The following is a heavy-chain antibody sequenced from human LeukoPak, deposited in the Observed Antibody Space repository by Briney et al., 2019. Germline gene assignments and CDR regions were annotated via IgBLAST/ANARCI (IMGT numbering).Heavy chain of an antibody. Sequence: GGSLRLSCAASGFTLSNSWMHWVRQAPGKGLVWVSRTNGDGSDTSYADSVKGRFTISRDSATNTLYLQMNSLRAEDTAIYYCERDGEYSHGIDFDHWGQGTLVTVSP. CDR3: ERDGEYSHGIDFDH. J-gene: IGHJ4*02. D-gene: IGHD5-18*01. V-gene: IGHV3-74*01. CDR2: TNGDGSDT. CDR1: GFTLSNSW.